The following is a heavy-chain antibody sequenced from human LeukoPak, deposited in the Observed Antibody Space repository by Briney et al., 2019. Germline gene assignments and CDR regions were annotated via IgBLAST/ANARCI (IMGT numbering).Heavy chain of an antibody. D-gene: IGHD6-13*01. J-gene: IGHJ5*02. CDR1: GGSISSHY. CDR2: IYTSGST. CDR3: ARTGGSSFNWFDP. Sequence: SETLSLTCTVSGGSISSHYWSWIRQPAGKGLEWIGRIYTSGSTNYNPSLKSRVTMSVDTSKNQFPLKLSSVTAADTAMYYCARTGGSSFNWFDPWGQGTLVTVSS. V-gene: IGHV4-4*07.